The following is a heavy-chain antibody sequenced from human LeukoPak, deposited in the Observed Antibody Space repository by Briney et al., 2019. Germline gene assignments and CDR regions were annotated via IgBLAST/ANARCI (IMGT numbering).Heavy chain of an antibody. CDR3: ARGGNLYYYDSSGYWS. CDR2: ISYDGSNK. CDR1: GFTFSSYG. D-gene: IGHD3-22*01. V-gene: IGHV3-30*03. Sequence: PGGSLRLSCAASGFTFSSYGMHWVRQAPGKGLEWVAVISYDGSNKYYADSVKGRFTISRDNSKNTLYLQMNSLRAEDTAVYYCARGGNLYYYDSSGYWSWGQGTLVTVSS. J-gene: IGHJ5*02.